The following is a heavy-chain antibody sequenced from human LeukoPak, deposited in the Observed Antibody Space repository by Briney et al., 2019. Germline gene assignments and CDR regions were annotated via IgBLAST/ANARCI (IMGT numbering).Heavy chain of an antibody. V-gene: IGHV4-59*08. CDR3: ARGRGYGGNYLRAFDI. D-gene: IGHD1-26*01. CDR2: NSGST. J-gene: IGHJ3*02. Sequence: SETLSLTCTVSGVSIGSYYWSWIRQPPGKGLEWIGYNSGSTNYNPSLKSRVTISVEKYKNQLSLKLSSVTAADTAMYFCARGRGYGGNYLRAFDIWGQGTMVTVSS. CDR1: GVSIGSYY.